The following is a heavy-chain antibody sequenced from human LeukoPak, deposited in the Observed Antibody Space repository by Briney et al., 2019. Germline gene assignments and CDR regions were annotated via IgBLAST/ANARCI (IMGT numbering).Heavy chain of an antibody. CDR2: NSAYNGNT. V-gene: IGHV1-18*01. CDR1: GYTFTSYG. D-gene: IGHD6-19*01. CDR3: AREADSSGWYAYFDY. J-gene: IGHJ4*02. Sequence: GASVKVSCKASGYTFTSYGINWVRQAPGQGLEWMGWNSAYNGNTNYAQKLQGRVTMTTDASTGTAYMELRSLRSDDTAVYYCAREADSSGWYAYFDYWGQGTLVTVSS.